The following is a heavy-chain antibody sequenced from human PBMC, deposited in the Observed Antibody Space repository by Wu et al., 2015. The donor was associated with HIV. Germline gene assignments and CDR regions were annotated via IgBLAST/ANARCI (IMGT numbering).Heavy chain of an antibody. J-gene: IGHJ6*03. CDR1: RDTFTYFA. CDR3: ARERYGAVSGLSMDV. Sequence: QVQLVQSGAEVKKFGSSVKVSCKASRDTFTYFAVNWVRQAPGQGLEWMGWINPNSGGTNYAQKFQGRVTMTRDTSTTTVSLSLSNLKYEDTAIYYCARERYGAVSGLSMDVWGRGTTVIVSS. D-gene: IGHD3-16*01. CDR2: INPNSGGT. V-gene: IGHV1-2*02.